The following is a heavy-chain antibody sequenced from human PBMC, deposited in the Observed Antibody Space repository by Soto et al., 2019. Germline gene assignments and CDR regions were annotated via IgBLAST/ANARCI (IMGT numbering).Heavy chain of an antibody. J-gene: IGHJ1*01. CDR2: ISGSGGST. CDR1: GFTFSSYA. Sequence: PGGSLRLSCAASGFTFSSYAMSWVRPAPGKGLEWVSAISGSGGSTYYADSVKGRFTISRDNSKNTLYLQMNSLRAEDTAVYYCAKDLCGGDCLGYFQHWGQGTLVTVSS. CDR3: AKDLCGGDCLGYFQH. D-gene: IGHD2-21*02. V-gene: IGHV3-23*01.